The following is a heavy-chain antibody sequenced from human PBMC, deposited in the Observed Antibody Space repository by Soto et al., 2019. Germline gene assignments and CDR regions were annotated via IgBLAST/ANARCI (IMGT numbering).Heavy chain of an antibody. D-gene: IGHD4-17*01. V-gene: IGHV1-46*03. J-gene: IGHJ6*02. Sequence: QVQLVQSGAEVKKPGASVKVSCKASGYTFTSYYMHWVRQAPGQGLEWMGIINPSGGSTSYAQKFAGRVTMSRDTSTSTVYIELSGPRAEDTAVYYCARERAVTTLGHGAGFVYYFGMDVWGQGTTVTVSS. CDR2: INPSGGST. CDR3: ARERAVTTLGHGAGFVYYFGMDV. CDR1: GYTFTSYY.